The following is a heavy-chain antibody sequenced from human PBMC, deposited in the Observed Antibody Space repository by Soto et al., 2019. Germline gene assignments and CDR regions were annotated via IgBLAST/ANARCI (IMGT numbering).Heavy chain of an antibody. J-gene: IGHJ4*02. Sequence: GGSLRLSCASSGCTCSSYAMIWVRQGPGKGLEWVSAISGSGDSTYYADSVKGRFTTSRDNSKNTLYLQMNSLRAKDTAVYYCARRGSGSYYDYWGQGTLLTVSS. CDR3: ARRGSGSYYDY. D-gene: IGHD1-26*01. CDR2: ISGSGDST. CDR1: GCTCSSYA. V-gene: IGHV3-23*01.